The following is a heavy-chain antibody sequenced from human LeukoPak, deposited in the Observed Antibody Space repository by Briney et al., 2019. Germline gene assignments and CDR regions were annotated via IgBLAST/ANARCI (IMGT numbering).Heavy chain of an antibody. Sequence: GGSLRLSCAASGFTFSSYAMSWVRQAPGKGLEWVSAISGSGGSTYYADSVKGWFTISRDNSKNTLYLQMNSLRAEDTAVYYCAKMSSMIVVVIQNFDYWGQGTLVTVSS. CDR2: ISGSGGST. CDR1: GFTFSSYA. D-gene: IGHD3-22*01. CDR3: AKMSSMIVVVIQNFDY. J-gene: IGHJ4*02. V-gene: IGHV3-23*01.